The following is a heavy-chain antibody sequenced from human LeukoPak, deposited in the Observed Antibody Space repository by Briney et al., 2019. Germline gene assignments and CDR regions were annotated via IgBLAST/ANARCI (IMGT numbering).Heavy chain of an antibody. CDR3: ARGSGIYSYFDS. CDR1: GYTFTSYG. CDR2: ISAYNGNT. Sequence: ASVKVSCKASGYTFTSYGISWVRQAPGQGLEWMGWISAYNGNTNYAQKLQDRVNMTTDTSTSTAYMELRSLRSDDTALYYCARGSGIYSYFDSWGQGTLVTVSS. J-gene: IGHJ4*02. V-gene: IGHV1-18*04. D-gene: IGHD1-26*01.